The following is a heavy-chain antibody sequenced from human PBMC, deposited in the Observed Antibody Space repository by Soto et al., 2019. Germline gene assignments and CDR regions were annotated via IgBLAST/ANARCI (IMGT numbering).Heavy chain of an antibody. CDR1: GGSISSGGYS. CDR2: IYHSGST. D-gene: IGHD4-4*01. Sequence: QLQLQESGSGLVKPSQTLSLTCAVSGGSISSGGYSWSWIRQPPGKSLEWIGYIYHSGSTYYNPSLKSRVXXXVXXSKNQFSLNLSSVTAADTAVYYCARGMTTVTTYDYWGQGTLVTVSS. V-gene: IGHV4-30-2*01. J-gene: IGHJ4*02. CDR3: ARGMTTVTTYDY.